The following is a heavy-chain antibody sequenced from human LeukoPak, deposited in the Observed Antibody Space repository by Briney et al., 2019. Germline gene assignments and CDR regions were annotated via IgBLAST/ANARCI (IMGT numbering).Heavy chain of an antibody. D-gene: IGHD2-15*01. Sequence: GLCLRLSCAASGHPLSNYWITCVRHAPGKGLEWVANIKHDGSEDYYLDSVKGRFTISRDNAKSSMWLQMNSLRDEDTAVYYCARDQTPFYWGQGSLVTVSS. V-gene: IGHV3-7*01. CDR3: ARDQTPFY. J-gene: IGHJ4*02. CDR2: IKHDGSED. CDR1: GHPLSNYW.